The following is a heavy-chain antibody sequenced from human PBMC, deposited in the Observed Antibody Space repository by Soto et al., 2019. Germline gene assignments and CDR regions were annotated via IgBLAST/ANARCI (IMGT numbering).Heavy chain of an antibody. V-gene: IGHV3-30*18. CDR1: GFTFSSYG. D-gene: IGHD4-17*01. Sequence: QVQLVESGGGVVQPGRSLRLSCAASGFTFSSYGMHWVRQAPGKGLEWVAVISYDGSNKYYADSVKGRFTISRDNSKNTLYLQMNSLRAEDTAVYYCAKDLFQVRWKPHFDYWGQGTIVTVSS. J-gene: IGHJ4*02. CDR2: ISYDGSNK. CDR3: AKDLFQVRWKPHFDY.